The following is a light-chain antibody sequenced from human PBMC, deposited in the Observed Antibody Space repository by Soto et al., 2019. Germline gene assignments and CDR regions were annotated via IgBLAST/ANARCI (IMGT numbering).Light chain of an antibody. CDR2: WAS. J-gene: IGKJ1*01. Sequence: DIVMTQSPDSLAVSLGERATINCKSSQSVLYSSNNNNYLAWYQQKPGQPPKLPIYWASTRESWVPDRFSGSGSGTDFTLTISSLQAEDVAVYYCQQYYRPWTFGQGTKVEIK. CDR3: QQYYRPWT. V-gene: IGKV4-1*01. CDR1: QSVLYSSNNNNY.